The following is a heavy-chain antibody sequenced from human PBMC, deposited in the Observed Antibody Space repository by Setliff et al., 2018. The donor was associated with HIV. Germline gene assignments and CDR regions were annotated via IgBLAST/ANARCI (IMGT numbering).Heavy chain of an antibody. J-gene: IGHJ4*02. CDR2: ISYTGIT. D-gene: IGHD3-22*01. V-gene: IGHV4-39*01. CDR3: ARSRLHYYDSSGYYPSYFDY. Sequence: SETLSLTCTVSGGSISRGSYSWGWIRQPPGKGLEWIGSISYTGITNYNPSLKSRVTISVDTSQNQFSLKLTSATAADTAVYYCARSRLHYYDSSGYYPSYFDYWGQGTLVTVSS. CDR1: GGSISRGSYS.